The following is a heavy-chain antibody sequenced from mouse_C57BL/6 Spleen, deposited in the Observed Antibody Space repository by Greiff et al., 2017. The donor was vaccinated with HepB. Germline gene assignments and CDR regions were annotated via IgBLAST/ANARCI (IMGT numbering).Heavy chain of an antibody. Sequence: EVKLVESGAELVRPGASVKLSCTASGFNIKDDYMHWVKQRPEQGLEWIGWIDPENGDTEYASKFQGKATITADTSSNTAYLQLSSLTSEDTAVYYCTAYYYGSKDFDYWGQGTTLTVSS. J-gene: IGHJ2*01. CDR3: TAYYYGSKDFDY. D-gene: IGHD1-1*01. CDR2: IDPENGDT. CDR1: GFNIKDDY. V-gene: IGHV14-4*01.